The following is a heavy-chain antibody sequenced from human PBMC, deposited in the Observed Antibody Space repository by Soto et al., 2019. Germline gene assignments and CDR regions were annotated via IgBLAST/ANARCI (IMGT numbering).Heavy chain of an antibody. CDR2: ISYDGSDK. J-gene: IGHJ6*02. V-gene: IGHV3-30-3*01. Sequence: QMQLVESGGGVVQPGRSLRLSCVASGFTFDLNGLHWVRQAPGKGLEWVTVISYDGSDKYYADSLKGRVTVSRDNSKNTPYPHMDGIRTYDTAIDYGASDRGGGMENYSRMDVWGQGTTVTVSS. CDR3: ASDRGGGMENYSRMDV. CDR1: GFTFDLNG. D-gene: IGHD1-7*01.